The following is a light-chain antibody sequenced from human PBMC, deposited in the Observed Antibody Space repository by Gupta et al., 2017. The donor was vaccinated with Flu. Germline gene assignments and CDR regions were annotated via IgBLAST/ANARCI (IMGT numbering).Light chain of an antibody. CDR1: QSISIS. CDR3: QQYEETLHT. Sequence: PSSLSASVGDRVTITCRASQSISISLNWYQQKPGKAPSLLIFAASSLQSGVPSRFSGSGSGTDFTLSISRLQPEDIATYYCQQYEETLHTFGHGTKLDIK. V-gene: IGKV1-39*01. J-gene: IGKJ3*01. CDR2: AAS.